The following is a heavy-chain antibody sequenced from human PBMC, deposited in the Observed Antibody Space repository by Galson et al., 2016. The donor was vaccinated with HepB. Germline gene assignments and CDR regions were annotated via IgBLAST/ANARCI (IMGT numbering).Heavy chain of an antibody. J-gene: IGHJ4*02. V-gene: IGHV3-73*01. CDR3: TSPLSIYDGSGYDY. CDR1: GFTFSGAA. D-gene: IGHD3-22*01. Sequence: SLRLSCAASGFTFSGAAMHWVRQASGKGLEWVGRIRDKANGYATAYAASVKVRFTISRDDSKNTAYLQMDSLKTEDTAVYYCTSPLSIYDGSGYDYWGLGALVTVSS. CDR2: IRDKANGYAT.